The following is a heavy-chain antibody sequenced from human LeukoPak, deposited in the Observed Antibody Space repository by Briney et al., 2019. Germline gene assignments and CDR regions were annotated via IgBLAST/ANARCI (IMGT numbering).Heavy chain of an antibody. D-gene: IGHD2-15*01. J-gene: IGHJ4*02. CDR1: GFAVSSNY. Sequence: GGSLRLSCAASGFAVSSNYMSWVRQAPGKGLEWVSVIYSGGSTYYADSVKGRFTIPRDNSKNTLYLQMNSLRAEDTAVYYCASVSGSLDYWAREPWSPSPQ. CDR2: IYSGGST. CDR3: ASVSGSLDY. V-gene: IGHV3-66*01.